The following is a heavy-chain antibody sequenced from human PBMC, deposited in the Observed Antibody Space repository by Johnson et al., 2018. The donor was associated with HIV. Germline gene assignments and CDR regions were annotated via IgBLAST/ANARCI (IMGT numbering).Heavy chain of an antibody. Sequence: VQLVESGGGVVQPGRSLRLSCAASEFTFSNYAMHWVRQAPGKGLEWVAVVPDDGDNKYYADSVKGRFTISRDNSKNTLYLQMNSLRAEDTAIYYCAKDLSRPTLNAFDIWGQGTMVTVSS. CDR1: EFTFSNYA. CDR3: AKDLSRPTLNAFDI. J-gene: IGHJ3*02. V-gene: IGHV3-30-3*01. CDR2: VPDDGDNK. D-gene: IGHD4-11*01.